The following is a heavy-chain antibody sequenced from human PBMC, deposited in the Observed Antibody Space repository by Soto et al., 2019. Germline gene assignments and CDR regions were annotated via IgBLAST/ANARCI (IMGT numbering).Heavy chain of an antibody. V-gene: IGHV4-59*08. CDR3: ARNGGPEVDGYNDAFDI. CDR2: MYYSGST. CDR1: GGSITSYY. D-gene: IGHD5-12*01. J-gene: IGHJ3*02. Sequence: PSETLSLTCTVSGGSITSYYWSWVRQPPGKGLEWIGYMYYSGSTNKNPSLKSRVTISVDTSKNQFSLKLNSVTAADTAVYYCARNGGPEVDGYNDAFDIWGQGTMVTVSS.